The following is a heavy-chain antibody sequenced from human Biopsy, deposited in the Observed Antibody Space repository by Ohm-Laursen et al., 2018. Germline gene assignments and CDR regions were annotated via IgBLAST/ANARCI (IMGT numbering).Heavy chain of an antibody. Sequence: GSLRLSCAASGFYFSNYAMSWVRQAPGKGLEWVSGISGSGGSTYYADPVKGRFTISRDNSKNTLYLQMNSLRAEDTAVYYCAREGDDSSGYTPHYFDYWGQGTLVTVSS. CDR1: GFYFSNYA. D-gene: IGHD3-22*01. V-gene: IGHV3-23*01. CDR3: AREGDDSSGYTPHYFDY. J-gene: IGHJ4*02. CDR2: ISGSGGST.